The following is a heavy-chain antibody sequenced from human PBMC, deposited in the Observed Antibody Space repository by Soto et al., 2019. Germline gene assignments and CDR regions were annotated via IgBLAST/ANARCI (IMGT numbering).Heavy chain of an antibody. V-gene: IGHV4-59*01. CDR1: GGSISSYY. Sequence: PSETLSLTCTVSGGSISSYYWSWFRQPPGKGLEWIGYIYYSGSTNYNPSLKSRVTISVDTSKNQFSLKLSPVTAADTAVYYCAREGSLPGIAVAGTPINAFDSWGQGTMVTVSS. CDR3: AREGSLPGIAVAGTPINAFDS. CDR2: IYYSGST. J-gene: IGHJ3*02. D-gene: IGHD6-19*01.